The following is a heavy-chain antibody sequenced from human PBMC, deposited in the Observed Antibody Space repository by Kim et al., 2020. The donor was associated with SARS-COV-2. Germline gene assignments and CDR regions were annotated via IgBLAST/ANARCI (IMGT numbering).Heavy chain of an antibody. J-gene: IGHJ4*02. Sequence: SETLSLTCAVYGGSFSGYYWSWIRQPPGKGLEWIGEINHSGSTNYNPSLKSRVTISVDTSKNQFSLKLSSVTAADTAVYYCARVSRGSSWYEHFDYWGQGTLVTVSS. D-gene: IGHD6-13*01. CDR2: INHSGST. CDR3: ARVSRGSSWYEHFDY. CDR1: GGSFSGYY. V-gene: IGHV4-34*01.